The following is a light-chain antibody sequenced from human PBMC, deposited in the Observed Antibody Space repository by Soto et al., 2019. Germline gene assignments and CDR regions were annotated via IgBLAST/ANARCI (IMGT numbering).Light chain of an antibody. V-gene: IGKV3-11*01. J-gene: IGKJ3*01. CDR3: QHRSNWLGT. CDR1: QSVSYF. CDR2: DAS. Sequence: ELVLTQSPATLSLSPGERATLSCRASQSVSYFLAWYQQKSGQAPRLLIYDASSRATGIPARFSGSGFGTDFTLTISSLEPEDFAVYYCQHRSNWLGTFGPGTKVDIK.